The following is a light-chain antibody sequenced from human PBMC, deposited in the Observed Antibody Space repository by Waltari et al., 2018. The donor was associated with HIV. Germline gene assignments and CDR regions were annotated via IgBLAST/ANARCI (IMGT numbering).Light chain of an antibody. CDR3: QAWDSSAAVV. CDR1: TLENNY. J-gene: IGLJ2*01. CDR2: QDT. V-gene: IGLV3-1*01. Sequence: SYDLIQPPSVSMSPGQTASITCSGATLENNYVCWYQQKPGQSPVLLIYQDTKRPSGIPERFSGSNSGNTATLTISGTQAMDEADYYCQAWDSSAAVVFGGGTKLTVL.